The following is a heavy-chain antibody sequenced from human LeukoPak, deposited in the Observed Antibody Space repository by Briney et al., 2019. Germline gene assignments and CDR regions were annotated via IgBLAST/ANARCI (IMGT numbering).Heavy chain of an antibody. CDR3: ARDRDNYMDV. J-gene: IGHJ6*03. CDR2: ISSSGSTI. V-gene: IGHV3-48*01. CDR1: GFTFSSYS. Sequence: PGGSLRLSCAASGFTFSSYSMNWVRQAPGKGLEWVSYISSSGSTIYYADSVKGRFTISRDTSKNTLYLQMDSLRVEDTAVYFCARDRDNYMDVWGKGTTVTISS.